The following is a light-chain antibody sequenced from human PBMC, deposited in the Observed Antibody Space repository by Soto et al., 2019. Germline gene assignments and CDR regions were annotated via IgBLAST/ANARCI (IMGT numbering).Light chain of an antibody. Sequence: EIAMTQSPATLSVSPGERATLSCRASQSISTELAWYQQIPGQPPRLLIYSASTRATGVPARFTGSGSGSEFTLTISGLQSEDFAIYYCQQGHSWPLTVDQGTRLEI. V-gene: IGKV3-15*01. CDR3: QQGHSWPLT. CDR1: QSISTE. J-gene: IGKJ2*01. CDR2: SAS.